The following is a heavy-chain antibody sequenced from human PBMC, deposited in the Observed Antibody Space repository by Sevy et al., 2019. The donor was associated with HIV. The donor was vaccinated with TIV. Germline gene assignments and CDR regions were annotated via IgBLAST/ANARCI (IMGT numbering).Heavy chain of an antibody. Sequence: ASVKVSCKASGYTFTGYYMHWVRQAPGQGLEWMGRINPNSGGTNYAQKFQGRVTMTRYTSISTAYMELSRLRSDDTAVYYCARDLYCSGGSCYSGYQNYWGQGTLVTVSS. D-gene: IGHD2-15*01. J-gene: IGHJ4*02. CDR1: GYTFTGYY. V-gene: IGHV1-2*06. CDR2: INPNSGGT. CDR3: ARDLYCSGGSCYSGYQNY.